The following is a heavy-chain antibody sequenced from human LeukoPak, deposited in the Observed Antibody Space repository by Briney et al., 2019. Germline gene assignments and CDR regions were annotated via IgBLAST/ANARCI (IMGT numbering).Heavy chain of an antibody. CDR1: GFTFVDYG. Sequence: GGSLRLSCAASGFTFVDYGMGWVRQAPGKGLEWVSGINGNGGSPGYADSVKGRFTISRDNAKNSLYLQMNSLRAEDTALYYCAGHCGSGSYVDQWGQGTLVTVSS. J-gene: IGHJ4*02. CDR3: AGHCGSGSYVDQ. D-gene: IGHD3-10*01. CDR2: INGNGGSP. V-gene: IGHV3-20*04.